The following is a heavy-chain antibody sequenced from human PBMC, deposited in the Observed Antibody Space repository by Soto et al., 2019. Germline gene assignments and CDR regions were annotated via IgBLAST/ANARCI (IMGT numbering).Heavy chain of an antibody. V-gene: IGHV4-59*01. CDR3: TREQTSTVVTQ. D-gene: IGHD4-17*01. CDR1: GGSISNYY. J-gene: IGHJ4*02. Sequence: SETLSLTCTVSGGSISNYYWSWIRQPPGKGLEWIGCVYYTGSTNYNPSLKSRVTISVDTSKNQFSLKLSSVTAADTAVYYCTREQTSTVVTQWGQGTLVTVLL. CDR2: VYYTGST.